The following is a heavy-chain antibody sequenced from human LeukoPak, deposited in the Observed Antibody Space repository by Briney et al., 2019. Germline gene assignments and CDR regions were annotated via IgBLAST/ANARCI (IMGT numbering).Heavy chain of an antibody. CDR3: ARDGDSSGYYYGTFDY. Sequence: PGGSLRLSCTVSGFTVGTYAMSWVRQGPGKGLEWVSSISSSSSYIYYADSVKGRFTISRDNAKNSLYLQMNSLRAEDTAVYYCARDGDSSGYYYGTFDYWGQGTLVTVSS. CDR1: GFTVGTYA. CDR2: ISSSSSYI. D-gene: IGHD3-22*01. J-gene: IGHJ4*02. V-gene: IGHV3-21*01.